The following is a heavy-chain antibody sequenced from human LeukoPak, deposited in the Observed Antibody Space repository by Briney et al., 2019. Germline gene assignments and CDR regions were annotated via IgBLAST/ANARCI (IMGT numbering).Heavy chain of an antibody. J-gene: IGHJ4*02. CDR3: ARGSAMGVAATGYFDY. D-gene: IGHD2-15*01. Sequence: ASVKVSCKASGYTFTNYYIHWVQQAPGQGLEWMGIINPSGGSTRYAQKFQGRVTMTRDTATSTVYMELSSLRSEDTAVFYCARGSAMGVAATGYFDYWGQGTLVTVSS. CDR2: INPSGGST. CDR1: GYTFTNYY. V-gene: IGHV1-46*01.